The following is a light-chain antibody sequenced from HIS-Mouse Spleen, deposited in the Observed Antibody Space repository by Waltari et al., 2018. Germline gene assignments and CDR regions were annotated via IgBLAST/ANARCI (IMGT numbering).Light chain of an antibody. CDR1: QSNSSY. V-gene: IGKV1-39*01. J-gene: IGKJ1*01. CDR3: QQSYSTPGT. Sequence: DIQMTQSPSSLSASVGDRVTITCRASQSNSSYLNWYQQKPGKAPKLLIYAASSLQSGVPSRFSGSGSGTDFTLTISSLQPEDFATYYCQQSYSTPGTFGQGTKVEIK. CDR2: AAS.